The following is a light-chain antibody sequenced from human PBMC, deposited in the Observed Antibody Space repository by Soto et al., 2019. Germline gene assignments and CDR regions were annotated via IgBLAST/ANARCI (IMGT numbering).Light chain of an antibody. CDR2: GAS. V-gene: IGKV3D-20*02. CDR3: LQRSIGFT. Sequence: EIVLTQSPGTLSLSPGERATLSCRASQSVSSTYLIWYQQKPGQAPRLLIYGASSRATGVPDRFSGSGSGTDFTLTISSLEPEDFAVYHCLQRSIGFTFGPGTKVDIK. J-gene: IGKJ3*01. CDR1: QSVSSTY.